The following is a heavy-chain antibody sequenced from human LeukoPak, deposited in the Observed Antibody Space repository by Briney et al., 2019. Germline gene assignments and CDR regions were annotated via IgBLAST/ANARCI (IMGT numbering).Heavy chain of an antibody. CDR1: GFTFSSYS. D-gene: IGHD6-6*01. Sequence: GGSLRLSCAASGFTFSSYSMNWVRQAPGKGLEWVSYISSSSSTIYYADSVKGRFTISRDNAKNSLYLQMNSLRAEDTAVYYCARGIAARRNYYYYMDVWGKGTTVTVSS. V-gene: IGHV3-48*01. CDR3: ARGIAARRNYYYYMDV. J-gene: IGHJ6*03. CDR2: ISSSSSTI.